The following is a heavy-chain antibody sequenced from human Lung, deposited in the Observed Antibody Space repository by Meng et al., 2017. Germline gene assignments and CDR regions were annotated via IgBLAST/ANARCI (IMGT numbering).Heavy chain of an antibody. V-gene: IGHV4-4*02. Sequence: QVQVHEPGPGLVKPSGTLSLTCAVSGGSITSSTWWSWVRQTPGKGLEWFGEIFHSGSTNYNPPLESRVTISVDKSKNQFSLKVYSVTAADTATYYCARFDISSSGRGDYWGQGILVTVSS. CDR2: IFHSGST. CDR3: ARFDISSSGRGDY. J-gene: IGHJ4*02. CDR1: GGSITSSTW. D-gene: IGHD1-26*01.